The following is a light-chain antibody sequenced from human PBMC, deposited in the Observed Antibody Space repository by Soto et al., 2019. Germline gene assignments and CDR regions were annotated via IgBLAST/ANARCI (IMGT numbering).Light chain of an antibody. J-gene: IGKJ1*01. CDR3: QQYHAFPWT. V-gene: IGKV1-5*01. Sequence: IQMTQSPSTLSASVGDRVTITCRASQTINSWLAWYQQKPGKAPKVLIYAASTLQSGVPSRFSGSGSGTDFTLTISFFQSEDFATYYCQQYHAFPWTFGQGTKVDIK. CDR1: QTINSW. CDR2: AAS.